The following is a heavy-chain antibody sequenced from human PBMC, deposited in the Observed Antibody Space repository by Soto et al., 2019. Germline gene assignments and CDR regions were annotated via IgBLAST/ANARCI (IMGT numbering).Heavy chain of an antibody. CDR3: ANTDLLSTAPSYYFDS. CDR1: GVPMSTSY. D-gene: IGHD3-10*01. Sequence: QVQLQESGPGVVKPSETLLLTCTVSGVPMSTSYWNWIRQSPGKGLEWIGFAHYTGSTKYNPSLKSRVTISVDTSKNQFSLKLNSLTAADTAVYYCANTDLLSTAPSYYFDSWGQGTLVTVSS. CDR2: AHYTGST. V-gene: IGHV4-59*01. J-gene: IGHJ4*02.